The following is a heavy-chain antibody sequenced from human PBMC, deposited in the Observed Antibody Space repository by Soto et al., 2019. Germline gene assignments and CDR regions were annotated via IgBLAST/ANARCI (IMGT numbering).Heavy chain of an antibody. CDR3: ARHKSGSYYFRDIYLDD. D-gene: IGHD1-26*01. J-gene: IGHJ4*02. Sequence: SETLSLTCTVSGGSISSSSYYWVWIRQPPGKGLEWIGSIYYSGSTYYNPSLKSRVTISVYTSKNQFSLKLSSVTAADTAVYYCARHKSGSYYFRDIYLDDWGQGPLVTVSS. V-gene: IGHV4-39*01. CDR2: IYYSGST. CDR1: GGSISSSSYY.